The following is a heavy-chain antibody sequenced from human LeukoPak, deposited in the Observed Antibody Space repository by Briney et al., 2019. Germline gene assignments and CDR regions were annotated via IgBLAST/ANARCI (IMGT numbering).Heavy chain of an antibody. CDR1: GFTFSSYS. J-gene: IGHJ4*02. CDR2: ISSSSSYI. Sequence: GGSLRLSCAASGFTFSSYSMNWVRQAPGKGLEWVSSISSSSSYIYYADSVKGRFTISRDNAQNSLFLEMNSLRAEDTAVYYCARVLGSYGDSAYWGQGTLVTVSS. D-gene: IGHD4-17*01. CDR3: ARVLGSYGDSAY. V-gene: IGHV3-21*01.